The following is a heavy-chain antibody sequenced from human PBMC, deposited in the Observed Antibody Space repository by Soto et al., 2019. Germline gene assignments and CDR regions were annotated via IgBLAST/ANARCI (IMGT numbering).Heavy chain of an antibody. Sequence: QVQLQESGPGLVKPSETLSLTCTVSGVSISSSYWSWIRQPPGKGLEWIGYIYNSGSTNYNPSLKSRVTISVDTSKNQVSLGLSSGIAADTAVYYCARDRALCSGRSCYSPPDYYYYMDVWGKGTTVTVS. CDR2: IYNSGST. CDR1: GVSISSSY. CDR3: ARDRALCSGRSCYSPPDYYYYMDV. D-gene: IGHD2-15*01. J-gene: IGHJ6*03. V-gene: IGHV4-59*01.